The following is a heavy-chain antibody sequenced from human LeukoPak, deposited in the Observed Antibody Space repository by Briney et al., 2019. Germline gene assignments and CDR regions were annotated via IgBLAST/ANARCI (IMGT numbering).Heavy chain of an antibody. CDR2: IHSSGNT. J-gene: IGHJ5*02. CDR3: ARDLGYSGFDWAP. CDR1: GFTFSSYW. D-gene: IGHD5-12*01. V-gene: IGHV4-39*07. Sequence: GSLRLSCAASGFTFSSYWMNWVRQAPGKGLEWVGSIHSSGNTYYNPTLKSRVTISVDTSKNQFSLNLTSVTAADAAVYYCARDLGYSGFDWAPWGQGTLVTVSS.